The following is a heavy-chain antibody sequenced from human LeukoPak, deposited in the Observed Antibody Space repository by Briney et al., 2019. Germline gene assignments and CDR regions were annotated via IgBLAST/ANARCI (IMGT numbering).Heavy chain of an antibody. CDR1: GFSFDNYA. CDR3: AKDESDCSATSCYYFYYYSAMDV. V-gene: IGHV3-23*01. CDR2: ISGDGGNT. J-gene: IGHJ6*02. Sequence: GGSLRLSCAASGFSFDNYAMSWVRQAPGKGLEWVSGISGDGGNTYYADSVKGRLTISRDNSENTLYLQMNSLRAEDTAVYHCAKDESDCSATSCYYFYYYSAMDVWGQGTTVTVSS. D-gene: IGHD2-2*01.